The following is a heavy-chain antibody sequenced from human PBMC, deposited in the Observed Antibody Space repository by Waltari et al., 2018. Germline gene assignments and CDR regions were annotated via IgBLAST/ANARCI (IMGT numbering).Heavy chain of an antibody. J-gene: IGHJ6*02. CDR1: GGTFSSYT. V-gene: IGHV1-69*02. Sequence: QVQLVQSGAEVKKPGSSVKVSCKASGGTFSSYTISWVRPAPGPGLEWMGRIIPILGIANYAQKFQGRVTITADKSTSTAYMELSSLRSEDTAVYYCAITMVRGVISSYYYYGMDVWGQGTTVTVSS. CDR2: IIPILGIA. CDR3: AITMVRGVISSYYYYGMDV. D-gene: IGHD3-10*01.